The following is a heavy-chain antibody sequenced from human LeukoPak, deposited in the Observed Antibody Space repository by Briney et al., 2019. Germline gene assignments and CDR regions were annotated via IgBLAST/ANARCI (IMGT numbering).Heavy chain of an antibody. CDR3: ARDTTIFGVVIDY. Sequence: GGSLRLSCAASGFTFSSYSMNWVRQAPGKGLEWVSSISSSSSYIYYADSVKGRFTISRDNAKNSLYLQMNSLRAEDAAVYYCARDTTIFGVVIDYWAREPWSPSPQ. V-gene: IGHV3-21*01. CDR2: ISSSSSYI. J-gene: IGHJ4*02. D-gene: IGHD3-3*01. CDR1: GFTFSSYS.